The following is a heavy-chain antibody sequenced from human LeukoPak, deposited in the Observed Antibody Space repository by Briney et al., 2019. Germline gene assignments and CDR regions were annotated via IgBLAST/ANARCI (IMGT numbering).Heavy chain of an antibody. Sequence: PGGSLRLSCAASGFRFSSYGMYWVRQAPGKVLDWVAVIWHDESAEFYGDSVKGRFSISRDNSKNTLYLQMDRLRVEDTARYYCAKDHRGGWSGYFDSWGQGALVTVSS. V-gene: IGHV3-33*06. J-gene: IGHJ4*02. CDR2: IWHDESAE. D-gene: IGHD6-19*01. CDR1: GFRFSSYG. CDR3: AKDHRGGWSGYFDS.